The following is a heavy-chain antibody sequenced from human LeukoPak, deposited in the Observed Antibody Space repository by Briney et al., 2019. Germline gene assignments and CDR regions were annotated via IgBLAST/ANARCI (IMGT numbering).Heavy chain of an antibody. Sequence: SETLSLTCTVSGGSISSYYWSWIRQPAGKGLEWIGRIYTSGSTNYNPSLKSRVTMSVDTSKNQCSLKLSSVTAADTAVYYCARGGKNYDFWSGYYFDDAFDIWGQGTMVTVSS. D-gene: IGHD3-3*01. CDR3: ARGGKNYDFWSGYYFDDAFDI. CDR2: IYTSGST. V-gene: IGHV4-4*07. J-gene: IGHJ3*02. CDR1: GGSISSYY.